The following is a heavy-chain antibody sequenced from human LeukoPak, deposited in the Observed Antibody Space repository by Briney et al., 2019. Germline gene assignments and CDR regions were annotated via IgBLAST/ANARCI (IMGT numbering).Heavy chain of an antibody. CDR1: GFTFSSYG. CDR3: AKDGGAAAGPGWFDP. CDR2: ISYDGSNK. Sequence: GGSLRLSCAASGFTFSSYGMHWVRQAPGKGLEWVAVISYDGSNKYYADSVKGRFTISRDNSKNTLYLQMNSLRAEDTAVYYCAKDGGAAAGPGWFDPWGQGTLATVSS. J-gene: IGHJ5*02. V-gene: IGHV3-30*18. D-gene: IGHD6-13*01.